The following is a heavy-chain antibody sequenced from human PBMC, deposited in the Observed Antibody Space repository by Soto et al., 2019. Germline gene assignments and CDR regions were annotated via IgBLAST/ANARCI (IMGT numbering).Heavy chain of an antibody. D-gene: IGHD6-19*01. J-gene: IGHJ6*02. CDR2: IIPIFGTA. CDR1: GGTFSSYA. Sequence: SVTVSSKASGGTFSSYAISWVRQAPGQGPEWMGGIIPIFGTANYAQKFQGRVTITADESTSTAYVELSSLRSEDTAVYYCARDSPNSSGWPHSYYGMDVWGQGTTVTVSS. V-gene: IGHV1-69*13. CDR3: ARDSPNSSGWPHSYYGMDV.